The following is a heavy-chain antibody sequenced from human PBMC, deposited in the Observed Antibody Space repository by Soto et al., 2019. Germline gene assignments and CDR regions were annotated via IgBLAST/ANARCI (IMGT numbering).Heavy chain of an antibody. D-gene: IGHD1-26*01. CDR3: ARDIVGGRLDAFDI. CDR1: GYTFTGYY. J-gene: IGHJ3*02. CDR2: INPNSGGT. Sequence: GASVKVSCKASGYTFTGYYMHCVRQAPGQGLEWMGWINPNSGGTNYAQKFQGWVTMTRDTSISTAYMELSRLRSDDTAVYYCARDIVGGRLDAFDIWGQGTMVTVSS. V-gene: IGHV1-2*04.